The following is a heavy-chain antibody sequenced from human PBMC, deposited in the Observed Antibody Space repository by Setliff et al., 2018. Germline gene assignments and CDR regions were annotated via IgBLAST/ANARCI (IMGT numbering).Heavy chain of an antibody. CDR3: AREQWLDPPGYYYMDV. CDR1: GGSISSYD. D-gene: IGHD6-19*01. V-gene: IGHV4-4*07. Sequence: PSETLSLTCTVSGGSISSYDWSWIRQPAGKGLEWIGHIYIGGSANYNPSLKSQVTMSIDTSKNQFSLKLNSVTAADMAVYYCAREQWLDPPGYYYMDVWAKGTTVTVSS. CDR2: IYIGGSA. J-gene: IGHJ6*03.